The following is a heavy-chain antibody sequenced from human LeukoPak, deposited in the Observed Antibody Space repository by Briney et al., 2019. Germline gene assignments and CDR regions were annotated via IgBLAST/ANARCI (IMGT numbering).Heavy chain of an antibody. CDR1: GFTFSSYG. D-gene: IGHD3-3*01. Sequence: GASLRLSCAASGFTFSSYGMHWVRQAPGKGLEWVAVISYDGSNKYYADSVKGRFTISRDNSKNTLYLQMNSLRAEDTAVYYCAKIMRRITIRDGMDVWGQGTTVTVSS. V-gene: IGHV3-30*18. CDR2: ISYDGSNK. J-gene: IGHJ6*02. CDR3: AKIMRRITIRDGMDV.